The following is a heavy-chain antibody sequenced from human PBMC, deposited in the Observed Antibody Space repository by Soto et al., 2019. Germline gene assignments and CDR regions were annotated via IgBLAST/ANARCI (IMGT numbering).Heavy chain of an antibody. J-gene: IGHJ6*03. Sequence: EVQLVESGGGLVKPGGSLRLSCAASGFTFSNAWMSWVRQAPGKGLEWVGRIKSKTDGGTTDYAAPVKGRFTISRDDSKNTLNLQMNSLKTEDTSVYYCTTNCRAYTWNYSEERSYYYYMDVW. CDR3: TTNCRAYTWNYSEERSYYYYMDV. V-gene: IGHV3-15*01. D-gene: IGHD1-7*01. CDR2: IKSKTDGGTT. CDR1: GFTFSNAW.